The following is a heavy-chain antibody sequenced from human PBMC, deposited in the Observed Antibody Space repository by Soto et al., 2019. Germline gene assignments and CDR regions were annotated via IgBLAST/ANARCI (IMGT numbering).Heavy chain of an antibody. CDR3: ARAYYYDRSGYYSPSGFYFDD. J-gene: IGHJ4*02. V-gene: IGHV3-30-3*01. CDR2: ISYDGSNK. Sequence: PGGSLRLSCAASGFAFRTYAMHWVRQAPGKGLEWVAVISYDGSNKKYADSVKGRFTISRDNSKSTLDLQMDSLRPEDTALYYCARAYYYDRSGYYSPSGFYFDDWGQGTLVTVSS. CDR1: GFAFRTYA. D-gene: IGHD3-22*01.